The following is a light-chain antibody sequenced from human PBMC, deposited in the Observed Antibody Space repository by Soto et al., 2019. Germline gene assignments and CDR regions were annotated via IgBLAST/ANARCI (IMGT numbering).Light chain of an antibody. Sequence: QSALTQPASMSGSPGQSITISCTGTSSDNGRYNFVSWYQHHPGKAPKLIIYEATKRPSGVSYRFSGSKSGNTASLTISGLQAEDEADYYCTSYTITSPYVFGTGTKLTVL. CDR3: TSYTITSPYV. V-gene: IGLV2-14*01. CDR1: SSDNGRYNF. J-gene: IGLJ1*01. CDR2: EAT.